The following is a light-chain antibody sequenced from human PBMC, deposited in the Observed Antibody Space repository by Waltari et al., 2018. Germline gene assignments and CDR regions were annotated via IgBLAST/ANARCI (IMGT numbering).Light chain of an antibody. CDR3: SSDTSSSPVV. V-gene: IGLV2-14*01. Sequence: QSALTQPASVSGSPGQPLTISCPGTSSDVGGYNYVSWYQQHPGKAPKLMIYEVSNRPSGVSTRVSGSKSGNTASLTISGLQAEDEAEYYCSSDTSSSPVVFGGGTKLTVL. CDR1: SSDVGGYNY. J-gene: IGLJ2*01. CDR2: EVS.